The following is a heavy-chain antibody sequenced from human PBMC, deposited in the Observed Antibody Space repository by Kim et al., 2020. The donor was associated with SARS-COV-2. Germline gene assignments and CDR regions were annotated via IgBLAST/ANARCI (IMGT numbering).Heavy chain of an antibody. CDR1: GYTFTSFG. J-gene: IGHJ6*01. CDR3: AXDXSLXXELPXXYYXXXV. CDR2: IXXYNGNT. V-gene: IGHV1-18*01. D-gene: IGHD1-7*01. Sequence: ASVKVSXKASGYTFTSFGISWVRQAPGQGLEXXGWIXXYNGNTKYAQKFQGRVTXXXDTXXSTAXXELGXXRSXXTAVYYCAXDXSLXXELPXXYYXXXVWXXXTTVXVSS.